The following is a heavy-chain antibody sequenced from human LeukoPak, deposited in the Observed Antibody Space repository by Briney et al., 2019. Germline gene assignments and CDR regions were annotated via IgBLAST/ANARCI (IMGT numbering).Heavy chain of an antibody. CDR1: GGSISSSSYY. D-gene: IGHD2-15*01. Sequence: SETLSLTCTVSGGSISSSSYYWGWIRQPPGEGLEWIGSIYYSGSTYYNPSLKSRVTISVDTSKNQFSLKLSSVTAADTAVYYCARGDCSGGSCYLFDYWGQGALVTVSS. J-gene: IGHJ4*02. CDR2: IYYSGST. CDR3: ARGDCSGGSCYLFDY. V-gene: IGHV4-39*01.